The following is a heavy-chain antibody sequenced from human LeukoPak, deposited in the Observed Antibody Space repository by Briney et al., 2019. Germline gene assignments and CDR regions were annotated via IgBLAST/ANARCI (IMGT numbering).Heavy chain of an antibody. Sequence: GGSLRLSCAASGFTVSSNYMSWVRQAPGKGLEWVSVIYSGGSTYYADSVKGRFTISRDNSKNTLYLQMNSLRAEDTAVYYCAKDPRVGATTGGFDYWGQGTLVTVSS. D-gene: IGHD1-26*01. CDR2: IYSGGST. CDR1: GFTVSSNY. V-gene: IGHV3-66*02. CDR3: AKDPRVGATTGGFDY. J-gene: IGHJ4*02.